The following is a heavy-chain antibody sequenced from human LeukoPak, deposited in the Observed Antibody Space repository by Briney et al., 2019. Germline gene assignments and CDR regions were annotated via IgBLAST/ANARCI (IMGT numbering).Heavy chain of an antibody. CDR2: ISSDGSSK. CDR1: GFTFTSYT. D-gene: IGHD6-13*01. J-gene: IGHJ4*02. Sequence: PGSSLRLSCAASGFTFTSYTMHWVRQAPGKGLEWVTAISSDGSSKYYADSVKGRCTISRDNSKNTLYLQRNSLRTEDTAVYYCARDQGRIAAAGNYLSSGYWGQGTLVTVSS. V-gene: IGHV3-30-3*01. CDR3: ARDQGRIAAAGNYLSSGY.